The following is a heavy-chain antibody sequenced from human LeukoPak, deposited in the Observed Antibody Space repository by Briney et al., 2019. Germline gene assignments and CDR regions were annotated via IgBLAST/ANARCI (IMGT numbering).Heavy chain of an antibody. J-gene: IGHJ6*03. Sequence: KPSETLSLTCAVSAYFISSGYYWGWIRQPPGRGLEWIGSIYHSGTTYYNPSLKTRVTISLDTSKNQFSLKLSSVTDADTAVYYCARSSFTSGYYYHMDVWGKGTTVTVSS. CDR1: AYFISSGYY. V-gene: IGHV4-38-2*01. CDR2: IYHSGTT. D-gene: IGHD3-22*01. CDR3: ARSSFTSGYYYHMDV.